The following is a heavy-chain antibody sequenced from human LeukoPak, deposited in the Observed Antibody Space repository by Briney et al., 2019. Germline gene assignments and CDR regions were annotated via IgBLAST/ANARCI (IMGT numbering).Heavy chain of an antibody. J-gene: IGHJ3*02. Sequence: PGGSLRLSCAASGFTFGDYYMSWIRQAPGKGLEWVSYISSSGSTIYYADSVKGRFTISRDNAKNSLYLQMNSLRAEDTAVYYCARLIRDGYNYAFDIWGQGTKVTVSS. D-gene: IGHD5-24*01. CDR1: GFTFGDYY. CDR2: ISSSGSTI. V-gene: IGHV3-11*01. CDR3: ARLIRDGYNYAFDI.